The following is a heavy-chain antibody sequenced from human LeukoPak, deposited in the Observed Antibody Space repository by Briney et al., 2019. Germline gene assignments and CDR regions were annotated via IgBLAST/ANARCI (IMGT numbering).Heavy chain of an antibody. D-gene: IGHD2-8*01. Sequence: SVKVSCKASGGTFSSYAISWVRRAPGQGLEWMGGIIPIFGTANYAQKFQGRVTITADESTSTAYMELSSLRSEDTAVYYCAREDLYSGYFQHWGQGTLVTVSS. CDR1: GGTFSSYA. CDR3: AREDLYSGYFQH. J-gene: IGHJ1*01. V-gene: IGHV1-69*01. CDR2: IIPIFGTA.